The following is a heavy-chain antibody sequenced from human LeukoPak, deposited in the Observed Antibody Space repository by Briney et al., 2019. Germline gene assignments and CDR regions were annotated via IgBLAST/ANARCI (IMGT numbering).Heavy chain of an antibody. J-gene: IGHJ4*02. CDR3: ARHSAAAGFHLFDY. Sequence: SETLSLTCTVSGGSISSSNSYWGWIRQPPGKGLEWIGSLSYSGSTYYNPSLKSRVTISVDTSKNQFSLNLSSVTAADTALCFCARHSAAAGFHLFDYWGQGTLVTVSS. V-gene: IGHV4-39*01. D-gene: IGHD6-13*01. CDR1: GGSISSSNSY. CDR2: LSYSGST.